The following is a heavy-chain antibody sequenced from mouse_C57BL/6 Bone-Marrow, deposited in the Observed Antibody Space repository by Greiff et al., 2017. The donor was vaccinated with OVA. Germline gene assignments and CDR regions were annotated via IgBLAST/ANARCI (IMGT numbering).Heavy chain of an antibody. V-gene: IGHV1-81*01. Sequence: VQRVESGAELARPGASVKLSCKASGYTFTSYGISWVKQRTGQGLEWIGEIYPRSGNTYYNEKFKGKATLTADKSSSTAYMELRSLTSEDSAVYFCARWTTVVAPYWYFDVWGTGTTVTVSS. CDR3: ARWTTVVAPYWYFDV. D-gene: IGHD1-1*01. CDR1: GYTFTSYG. CDR2: IYPRSGNT. J-gene: IGHJ1*03.